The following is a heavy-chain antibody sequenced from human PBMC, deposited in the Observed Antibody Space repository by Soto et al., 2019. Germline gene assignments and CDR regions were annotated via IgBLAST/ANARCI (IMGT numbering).Heavy chain of an antibody. J-gene: IGHJ6*02. CDR2: ISDTGSG. CDR3: ARAHSGDDPLGMDV. D-gene: IGHD5-12*01. V-gene: IGHV4-61*01. CDR1: GGSVSSGSYS. Sequence: QVQLQESGPGLVKPSETLAVTCTGSGGSVSSGSYSWSGLRQPPGKGLEWVGCISDTGSGDYNPSLKSRVTISVNTSKRQFSLRLNSVTAADTAVYYCARAHSGDDPLGMDVWGQGTTVTVSS.